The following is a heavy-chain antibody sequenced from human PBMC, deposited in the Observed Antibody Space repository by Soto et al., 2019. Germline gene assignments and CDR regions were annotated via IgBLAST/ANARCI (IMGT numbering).Heavy chain of an antibody. CDR1: GFTFSAYA. V-gene: IGHV3-23*01. CDR3: AKRHCSSTTCPEVYYSYGMDL. D-gene: IGHD2-2*01. J-gene: IGHJ6*02. Sequence: GSLRLSCVASGFTFSAYAMSWVRLAPGKGLQWVSAISGSGGTTYYIDSVKGRFTISRDNSKNTLFLQMSSLRAEDTAIYYCAKRHCSSTTCPEVYYSYGMDLWGQGTTVTV. CDR2: ISGSGGTT.